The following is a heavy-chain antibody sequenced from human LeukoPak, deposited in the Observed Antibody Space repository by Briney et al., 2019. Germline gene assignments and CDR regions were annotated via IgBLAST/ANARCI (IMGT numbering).Heavy chain of an antibody. J-gene: IGHJ5*02. CDR3: TRDSGTYNWFDP. CDR2: IDKKDKGYATAT. V-gene: IGHV3-73*01. D-gene: IGHD1-26*01. Sequence: GGSLKLSCAASGFTFSGSAIHWVRQSSGKGLEWVVQIDKKDKGYATATAYAASVKGRFTISRDDSINTAYLQMKSLKTEDTALYYCTRDSGTYNWFDPWGQGTLVTVSS. CDR1: GFTFSGSA.